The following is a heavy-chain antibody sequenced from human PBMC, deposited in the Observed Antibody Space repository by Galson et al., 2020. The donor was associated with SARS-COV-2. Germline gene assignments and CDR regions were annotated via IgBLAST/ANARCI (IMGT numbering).Heavy chain of an antibody. CDR3: ARVAHPWYSSSWYFDY. J-gene: IGHJ4*02. D-gene: IGHD6-13*01. CDR2: TYYRSKWYN. CDR1: GDSVSSNSAA. Sequence: SQTLSLTCAISGDSVSSNSAAWNWIRQSPSRGLEWLGRTYYRSKWYNDYAVSVKSRITINPDTSKNQFSLQLNSVTPEDTAVYYCARVAHPWYSSSWYFDYWGQGTLVTVSS. V-gene: IGHV6-1*01.